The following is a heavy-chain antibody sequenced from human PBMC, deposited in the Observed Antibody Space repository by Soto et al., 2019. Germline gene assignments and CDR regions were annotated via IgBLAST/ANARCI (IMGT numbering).Heavy chain of an antibody. CDR1: GFSFKTYW. Sequence: EVQLVESGGGVVQPGGSLRLACAASGFSFKTYWMSWVRQAPGKGLEWVANIKQDGSEKNYVESVKGRFTVSRDNAKNSLYLQMNSLRAEDTAVYYCVRDTSTRRADSWGQGTLVTVSS. D-gene: IGHD2-2*01. J-gene: IGHJ4*02. CDR3: VRDTSTRRADS. V-gene: IGHV3-7*01. CDR2: IKQDGSEK.